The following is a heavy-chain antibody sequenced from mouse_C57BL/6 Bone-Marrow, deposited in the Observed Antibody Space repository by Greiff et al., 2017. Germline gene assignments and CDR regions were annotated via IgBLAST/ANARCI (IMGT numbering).Heavy chain of an antibody. CDR2: IDPENGDT. CDR3: TTYLYGSSFDY. Sequence: EVQLQQSGAELVRPGASVKLSCTASGFNIKDDYMHWVKQRPEQGLEWIGWIDPENGDTEYASKFQGKATITADTSSNTAYLPLSSLTSEDTAVYYCTTYLYGSSFDYWGQGTTLTVSS. V-gene: IGHV14-4*01. CDR1: GFNIKDDY. D-gene: IGHD1-1*01. J-gene: IGHJ2*01.